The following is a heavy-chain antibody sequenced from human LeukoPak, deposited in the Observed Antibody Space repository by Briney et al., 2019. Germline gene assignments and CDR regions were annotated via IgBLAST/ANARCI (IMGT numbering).Heavy chain of an antibody. J-gene: IGHJ2*01. CDR1: GGPISSYY. D-gene: IGHD1-26*01. CDR2: IYYSGST. V-gene: IGHV4-59*01. CDR3: ARSSGVYWYFDL. Sequence: SETLSLTCTVSGGPISSYYWSWIRQPPGKGLEWIGSIYYSGSTDYNPSLKSRVTISVDTSKNQFSLKLSSVTAADTAVYSCARSSGVYWYFDLWGRGTLVTVSS.